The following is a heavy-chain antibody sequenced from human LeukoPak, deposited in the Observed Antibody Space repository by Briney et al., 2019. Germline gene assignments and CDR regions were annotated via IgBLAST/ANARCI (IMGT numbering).Heavy chain of an antibody. CDR1: GGSISSYY. Sequence: SETLSLTCTVSGGSISSYYWSWIRQPPGKGLEWIGYIYYSGSTNYNPSLKSRVTISVDTSKNQFSLKLSSVTAADTAVYYCARVVGDSSSWPSFDYWGQGTLVTVSS. CDR2: IYYSGST. D-gene: IGHD6-13*01. V-gene: IGHV4-59*01. CDR3: ARVVGDSSSWPSFDY. J-gene: IGHJ4*02.